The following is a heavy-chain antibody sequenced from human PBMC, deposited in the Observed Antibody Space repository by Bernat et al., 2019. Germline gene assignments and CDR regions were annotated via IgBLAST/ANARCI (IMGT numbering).Heavy chain of an antibody. Sequence: QVQLVQSGAEVKKPGASVKVSCKASGYTFTGYYMHWVRQAPGQGLEWMGWINPNSGGTNYAQKFQGWVTMTRDTSISTAYMELSRLRSDDTAVYYCARDREVGAQLDGMDVWGQGTTVTVSS. J-gene: IGHJ6*02. CDR3: ARDREVGAQLDGMDV. D-gene: IGHD1-26*01. CDR2: INPNSGGT. V-gene: IGHV1-2*04. CDR1: GYTFTGYY.